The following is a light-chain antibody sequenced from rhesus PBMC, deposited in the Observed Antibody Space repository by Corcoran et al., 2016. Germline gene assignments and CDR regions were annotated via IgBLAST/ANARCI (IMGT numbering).Light chain of an antibody. CDR3: LQHNSYPLT. CDR2: DAS. J-gene: IGKJ4*01. CDR1: QGISSY. Sequence: DIQMTQSPSSLSASVGDTVTITCRASQGISSYLNWFQQKPGKAPKLLIYDASSLESGVPSRFSGSGSGTDFTLTISSLQPEDFAAYCCLQHNSYPLTFGGGTKVEIK. V-gene: IGKV1-28*03.